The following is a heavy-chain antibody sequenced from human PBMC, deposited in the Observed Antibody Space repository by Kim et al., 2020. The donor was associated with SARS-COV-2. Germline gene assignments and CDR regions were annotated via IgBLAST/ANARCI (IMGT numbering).Heavy chain of an antibody. CDR3: ARGGGTVTTFGRGDY. CDR1: GYTFTGYY. D-gene: IGHD4-17*01. Sequence: ASVKVSCKASGYTFTGYYMHWVRQAPGQGLEWMGWINPNSGGTNYAQKFQGRVTMTRDTSISTAYMELSRLRSDDTAVYYCARGGGTVTTFGRGDYWGQGTLVTVSS. J-gene: IGHJ4*02. CDR2: INPNSGGT. V-gene: IGHV1-2*02.